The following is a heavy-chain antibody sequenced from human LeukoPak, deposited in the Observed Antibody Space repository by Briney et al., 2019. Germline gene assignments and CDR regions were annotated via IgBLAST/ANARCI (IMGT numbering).Heavy chain of an antibody. CDR1: GFTFSSYA. V-gene: IGHV3-23*01. Sequence: GGSLTLSCAASGFTFSSYAMSWVRQAPGKGREWVSAISGSGGSTFYADSVKGRFTISRDNSKNTLYLQMNSLRAEDTAVYYCAKDPGGNFDYWGQGTLVTVSS. J-gene: IGHJ4*02. CDR2: ISGSGGST. CDR3: AKDPGGNFDY. D-gene: IGHD3-16*01.